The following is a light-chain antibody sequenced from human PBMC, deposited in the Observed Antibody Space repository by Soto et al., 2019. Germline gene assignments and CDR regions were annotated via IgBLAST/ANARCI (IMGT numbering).Light chain of an antibody. CDR2: EVR. Sequence: QSARPQTASVSGSPGQSITISCTGTSSDVGGYNHVSWYQQHPGKAPKLIIYEVRNRPSGVSNRLSGSKSGNTASLTISGLQADDEADYYCCSYTSSSIRVFGGGTKVTGL. CDR1: SSDVGGYNH. J-gene: IGLJ3*02. CDR3: CSYTSSSIRV. V-gene: IGLV2-14*01.